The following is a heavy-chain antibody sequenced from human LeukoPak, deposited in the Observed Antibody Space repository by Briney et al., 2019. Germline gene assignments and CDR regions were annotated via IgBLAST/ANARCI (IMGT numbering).Heavy chain of an antibody. CDR1: GFTFSSYS. CDR3: ARPNDYGDYFDY. CDR2: TSSSSSYI. Sequence: GGSLRLSCAASGFTFSSYSMNWVRQAPGKGLEWVSSTSSSSSYIYYADSVKGRFTISRDNAKNSLYLQMNSLRAEDTAVYYCARPNDYGDYFDYWGQGTLVTVSS. V-gene: IGHV3-21*01. D-gene: IGHD4-17*01. J-gene: IGHJ4*02.